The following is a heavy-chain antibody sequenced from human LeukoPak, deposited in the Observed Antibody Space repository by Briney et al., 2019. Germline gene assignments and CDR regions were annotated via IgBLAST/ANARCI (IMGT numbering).Heavy chain of an antibody. CDR1: GYTFTNYG. D-gene: IGHD2-2*01. CDR3: ARDGNPYQLLWASIGY. V-gene: IGHV1-18*01. Sequence: ASVKVSCKASGYTFTNYGISWVRQAPGQGPEWMGWISTYNGNTNYAQKLQDRVTMTTDTSTSTAYMELRSLRSDDTAVYYCARDGNPYQLLWASIGYWGQGTLVTVSS. CDR2: ISTYNGNT. J-gene: IGHJ4*02.